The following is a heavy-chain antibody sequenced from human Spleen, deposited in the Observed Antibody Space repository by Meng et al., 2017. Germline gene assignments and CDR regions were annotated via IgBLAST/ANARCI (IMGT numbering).Heavy chain of an antibody. J-gene: IGHJ1*01. CDR2: IYWDDDK. CDR1: GFSLRTSGVG. V-gene: IGHV2-5*02. CDR3: AHRAVAGSFEYFQH. Sequence: QHTLMESRPTLVKPTQTLTLPCTFSGFSLRTSGVGGGWIRQPPGKALEWLALIYWDDDKRYSPSLKSRLTITKDNSKNQVVLTMTNMDSVDTATYYCAHRAVAGSFEYFQHWGQGTLVTVSS. D-gene: IGHD6-19*01.